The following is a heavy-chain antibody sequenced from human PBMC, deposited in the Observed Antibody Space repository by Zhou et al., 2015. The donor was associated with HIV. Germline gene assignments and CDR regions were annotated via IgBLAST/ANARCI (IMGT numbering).Heavy chain of an antibody. Sequence: QVQLVQSGAEVKKPGSSVKVSCKASGGTFSSYTISWVRQAPGQGLEWMGRIIPILGIANYAQKFQGRVTITADKSTSTAYMELSSLRSEDTAVYYCARLWEGGDDAFDIWGQGTMVTVSS. CDR1: GGTFSSYT. D-gene: IGHD3-10*01. J-gene: IGHJ3*02. CDR2: IIPILGIA. CDR3: ARLWEGGDDAFDI. V-gene: IGHV1-69*02.